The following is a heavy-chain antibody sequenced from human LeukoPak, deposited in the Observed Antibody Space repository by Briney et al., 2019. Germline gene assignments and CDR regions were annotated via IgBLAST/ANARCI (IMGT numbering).Heavy chain of an antibody. D-gene: IGHD7-27*01. V-gene: IGHV3-7*01. Sequence: GGSLTLSCEASGFTFSRNWMSWVRQAPGKGLDWVASINPDGSQIYYVDSVRGRFTITRDNTKNSLYLQMTSLGAEDTAVYYCAKLPGTVTTYDCWGQGTLVTVSS. CDR2: INPDGSQI. CDR1: GFTFSRNW. J-gene: IGHJ4*02. CDR3: AKLPGTVTTYDC.